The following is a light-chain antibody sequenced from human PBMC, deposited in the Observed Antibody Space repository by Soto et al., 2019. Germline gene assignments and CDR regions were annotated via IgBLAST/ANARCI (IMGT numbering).Light chain of an antibody. CDR2: KVS. J-gene: IGLJ3*02. CDR1: SSDVGDYNY. CDR3: SSYAGSNNWV. V-gene: IGLV2-8*01. Sequence: QSALTQPPSASGSPGQSVTISCTGTSSDVGDYNYVSWYQQHPGKAPKLMIYKVSKRPSGVPDRFSGSKSGNTASLTVSGLQAEDEADYYCSSYAGSNNWVFGGGTQLTVL.